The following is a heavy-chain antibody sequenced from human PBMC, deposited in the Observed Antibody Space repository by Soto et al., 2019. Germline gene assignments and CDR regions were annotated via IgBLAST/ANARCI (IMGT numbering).Heavy chain of an antibody. D-gene: IGHD3-3*01. CDR2: INGDGSRP. CDR1: GCTLRKYW. Sequence: GGDLGHPFAGSGCTLRKYWMLLGRQAPGKGVVWVSRINGDGSRPSYAESVKGRFTISRDNAKNTLYLQMNSLRAEDTAVYYCARVVLRFLEWPHPITYRMYVPAQGTTDTVSS. J-gene: IGHJ6*02. V-gene: IGHV3-74*01. CDR3: ARVVLRFLEWPHPITYRMYV.